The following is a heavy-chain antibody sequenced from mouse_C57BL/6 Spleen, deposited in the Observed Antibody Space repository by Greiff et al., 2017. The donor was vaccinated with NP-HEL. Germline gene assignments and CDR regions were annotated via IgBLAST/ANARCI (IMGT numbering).Heavy chain of an antibody. V-gene: IGHV1-81*01. J-gene: IGHJ1*03. CDR3: ARYGGNYGYFDV. D-gene: IGHD1-1*01. Sequence: QVQLKESGAELARPGASVKLSCKASGYTFTSYGISWVKQRTGQGLEWIGEIYPRSGNTYYNEKFKGKATLTADKSSSTAYMELRSLTSEDSAVYFCARYGGNYGYFDVWGTGTTVTVSS. CDR1: GYTFTSYG. CDR2: IYPRSGNT.